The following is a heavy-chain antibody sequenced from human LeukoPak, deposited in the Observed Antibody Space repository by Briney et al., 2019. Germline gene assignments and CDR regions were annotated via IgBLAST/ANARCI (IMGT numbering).Heavy chain of an antibody. Sequence: GESLKISCKGSGYSFTSYWIGWVRQMPGKGLEWMGIIYPGDSDTRYSPSFQGQVTISADKSISTAYLQWSSLKASDTAMYYCARHLHGDYQNNWFDPWGQGTLVTVSS. CDR2: IYPGDSDT. V-gene: IGHV5-51*01. CDR1: GYSFTSYW. J-gene: IGHJ5*02. CDR3: ARHLHGDYQNNWFDP. D-gene: IGHD4-17*01.